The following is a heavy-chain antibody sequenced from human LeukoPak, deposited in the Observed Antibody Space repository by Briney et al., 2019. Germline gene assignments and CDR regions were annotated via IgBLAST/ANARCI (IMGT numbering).Heavy chain of an antibody. Sequence: GGSLRLSCAASGFTLRNYWMHWVRQVPGRGLVWVSRISGDGSGTNYADSVKGRFTISRDNAKNTVYLQINNLRAQDTAGYFCARYSSSSGGPSYYLDYWGQGTLVTVSS. CDR1: GFTLRNYW. CDR3: ARYSSSSGGPSYYLDY. J-gene: IGHJ4*02. CDR2: ISGDGSGT. D-gene: IGHD6-6*01. V-gene: IGHV3-74*01.